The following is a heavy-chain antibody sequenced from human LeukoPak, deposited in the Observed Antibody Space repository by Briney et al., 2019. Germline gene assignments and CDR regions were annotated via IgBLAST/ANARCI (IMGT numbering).Heavy chain of an antibody. CDR3: ARDLGYYSSSTTLGFDP. Sequence: ASVKVSCKASGYTFTGYYMHWVRQATGQGLEWMGWINPNSGGTNYAQKFQGRVTMTRDTSISTAYMELSRLRSDDTAVYYCARDLGYYSSSTTLGFDPWGQGTLVTVSS. CDR1: GYTFTGYY. J-gene: IGHJ5*02. CDR2: INPNSGGT. V-gene: IGHV1-2*02. D-gene: IGHD6-13*01.